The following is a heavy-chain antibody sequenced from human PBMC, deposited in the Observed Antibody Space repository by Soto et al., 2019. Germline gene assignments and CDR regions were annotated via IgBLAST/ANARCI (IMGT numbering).Heavy chain of an antibody. CDR3: ARGSGIVALPGELEDVNYDF. Sequence: QVQLQQWGAGLVKPSETLSLSCAVYGQSFSGHSWAWIRQPPGKGLEWIGEISKSGSTYYNPSLKSRVTISTDTSTNQFSLKLNSVTAADTAAYFCARGSGIVALPGELEDVNYDFWGQGTLVNVSS. CDR1: GQSFSGHS. J-gene: IGHJ4*02. CDR2: ISKSGST. V-gene: IGHV4-34*01. D-gene: IGHD1-1*01.